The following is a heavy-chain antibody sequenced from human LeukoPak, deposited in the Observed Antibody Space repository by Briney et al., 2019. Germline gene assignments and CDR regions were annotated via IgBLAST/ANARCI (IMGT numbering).Heavy chain of an antibody. CDR2: IHYSGST. Sequence: SETLSLTCTVSGGSISSSSYYWGWIRQPPGKGLEWIGSIHYSGSTYYNPSLKSRVTISVDTSKNQFSLKLSSVTAADTAVYYCARLNGDYVGGDYWGQGTLVTVSS. V-gene: IGHV4-39*01. D-gene: IGHD4-17*01. CDR1: GGSISSSSYY. CDR3: ARLNGDYVGGDY. J-gene: IGHJ4*02.